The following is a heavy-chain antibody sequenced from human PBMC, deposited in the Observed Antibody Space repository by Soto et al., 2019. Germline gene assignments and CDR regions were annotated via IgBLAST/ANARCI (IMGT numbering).Heavy chain of an antibody. Sequence: SETLSLTCTVSGGSISSSSYYWGWIRQPPGKGLEWIGSIYYSGSTYYNPSLKSRVTISVDTSKNQFSLKLSSVTAADTAVYHCARSSRGGYSGSYYFDYWGQGTLVTVSA. CDR3: ARSSRGGYSGSYYFDY. J-gene: IGHJ4*02. D-gene: IGHD1-26*01. CDR1: GGSISSSSYY. CDR2: IYYSGST. V-gene: IGHV4-39*01.